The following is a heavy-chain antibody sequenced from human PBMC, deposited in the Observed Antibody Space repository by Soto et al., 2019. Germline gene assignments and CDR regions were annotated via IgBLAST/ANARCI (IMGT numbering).Heavy chain of an antibody. CDR2: ISDDGGTI. CDR3: ARDLQLQSFDS. CDR1: GFTFSDYY. D-gene: IGHD5-18*01. Sequence: QVQLVESGGGLVKPGGSLRLSCAASGFTFSDYYMSWIRQAPGKGLEWLSYISDDGGTIYYAPSVKGRFTISRDNSENSLFLQMNSLRADYTATYYCARDLQLQSFDSWGHGILVTVSS. J-gene: IGHJ4*01. V-gene: IGHV3-11*01.